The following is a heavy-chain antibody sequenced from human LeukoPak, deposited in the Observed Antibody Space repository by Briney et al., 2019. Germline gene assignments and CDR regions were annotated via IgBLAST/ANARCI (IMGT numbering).Heavy chain of an antibody. D-gene: IGHD3-9*01. J-gene: IGHJ4*02. V-gene: IGHV1-18*04. CDR1: GYTFTSYG. Sequence: ASVKVSCKASGYTFTSYGISWVRQAPGQGLEWMGWISAYNGNTNYAQKLQGRVTMTTDTSTSTAYMELRSLRSDDTAVYYCARDRHYDILTGYYDPDYWGQGTLVTVSS. CDR2: ISAYNGNT. CDR3: ARDRHYDILTGYYDPDY.